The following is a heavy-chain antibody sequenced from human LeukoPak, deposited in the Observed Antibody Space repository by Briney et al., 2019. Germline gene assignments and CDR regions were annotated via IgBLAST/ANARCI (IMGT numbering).Heavy chain of an antibody. CDR3: ARELNYDSSGYYFDY. CDR1: GYTFTVYF. D-gene: IGHD3-22*01. CDR2: INSNSGGT. V-gene: IGHV1-2*02. J-gene: IGHJ4*02. Sequence: GASVKVPFKASGYTFTVYFMHWVRQAPGQGLEWMGWINSNSGGTNYAQKFQGRVTMTRDTSISTAYMELSRLRSDDTAVYYCARELNYDSSGYYFDYWGQGTLVTVSS.